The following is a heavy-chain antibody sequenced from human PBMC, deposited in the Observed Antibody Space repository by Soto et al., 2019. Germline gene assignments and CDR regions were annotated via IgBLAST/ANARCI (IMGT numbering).Heavy chain of an antibody. V-gene: IGHV5-51*01. D-gene: IGHD3-22*01. Sequence: GESLKISCKGSGYSFTSYWIGWVRQMPGKGLEWMGIIYPGDSDTRYSPSLQGQVTISADKSISTAYLQWSSLKASDTAMYYCARLYYYDSSGYPYYFDYWGQGTLVTVSS. CDR3: ARLYYYDSSGYPYYFDY. CDR2: IYPGDSDT. CDR1: GYSFTSYW. J-gene: IGHJ4*02.